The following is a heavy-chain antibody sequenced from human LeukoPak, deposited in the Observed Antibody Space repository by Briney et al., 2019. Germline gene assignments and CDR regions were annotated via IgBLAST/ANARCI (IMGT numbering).Heavy chain of an antibody. Sequence: GGSLRLSCAASGFTFSTYVMHWVRQVPGKGLEWVAVKDYCADSVKGRFTAFKDNSKSTLYLQMNSLRVEDTAMYYCAKDLCSDTSCSSRGTDYWGQGTLVTVSS. D-gene: IGHD2-2*01. CDR1: GFTFSTYV. J-gene: IGHJ4*02. CDR2: KD. V-gene: IGHV3-30*18. CDR3: AKDLCSDTSCSSRGTDY.